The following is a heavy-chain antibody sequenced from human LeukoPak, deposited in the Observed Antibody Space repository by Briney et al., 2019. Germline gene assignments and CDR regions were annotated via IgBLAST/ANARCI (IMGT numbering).Heavy chain of an antibody. CDR3: ARNPPYDAYAFYI. Sequence: GGSLRLSCAASGFTFTTYWMHWVRQAPGKGLVWVSHINSDGSITSYADSVKGRFTISRDNSKNTLYFQMNSLRAEDTAMYYCARNPPYDAYAFYIWGQGTMVTVSS. V-gene: IGHV3-74*01. D-gene: IGHD3-22*01. CDR2: INSDGSIT. J-gene: IGHJ3*02. CDR1: GFTFTTYW.